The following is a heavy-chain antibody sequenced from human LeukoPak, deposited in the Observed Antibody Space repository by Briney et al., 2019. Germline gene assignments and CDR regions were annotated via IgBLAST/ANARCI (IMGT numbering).Heavy chain of an antibody. CDR2: ISYDGSNK. V-gene: IGHV3-30*18. CDR3: AKVPIAAAGTEEEGADY. CDR1: GFTFSSYG. D-gene: IGHD6-13*01. J-gene: IGHJ4*02. Sequence: PGRSLRLSCAASGFTFSSYGMHWVRQAPGKGLEWVAVISYDGSNKYYADSVKGRFTISRDNSKNTLYLQMNSLRAEDTAVYYCAKVPIAAAGTEEEGADYWGQGTLVIVSS.